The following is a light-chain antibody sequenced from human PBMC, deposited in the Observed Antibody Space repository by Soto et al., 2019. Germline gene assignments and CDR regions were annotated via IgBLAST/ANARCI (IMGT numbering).Light chain of an antibody. J-gene: IGKJ2*01. V-gene: IGKV3-15*01. Sequence: EIVMTQSPATLSVSPGERATLSCRASQSVSSNLAWFQQKPGQAPRLLIYGASTRATDIPARFSGSGSGIEFTLTISSLQSEDFAVYYCQQYNNWPYTFGQGTKLEIK. CDR2: GAS. CDR1: QSVSSN. CDR3: QQYNNWPYT.